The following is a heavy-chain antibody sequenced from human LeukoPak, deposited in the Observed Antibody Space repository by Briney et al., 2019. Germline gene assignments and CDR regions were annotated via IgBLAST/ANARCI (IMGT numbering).Heavy chain of an antibody. CDR1: GGSISSSNW. CDR2: IYHSGST. D-gene: IGHD1-26*01. CDR3: ARDPHGIVGASDAFDI. V-gene: IGHV4-4*02. Sequence: PSGTLSLTCAVSGGSISSSNWWSWVRQPPGKGLEWGGEIYHSGSTNYNPSLKSRVTISVDKSKHQFSLKLSSVTAADTAVYYCARDPHGIVGASDAFDIWGQGTMVTVSS. J-gene: IGHJ3*02.